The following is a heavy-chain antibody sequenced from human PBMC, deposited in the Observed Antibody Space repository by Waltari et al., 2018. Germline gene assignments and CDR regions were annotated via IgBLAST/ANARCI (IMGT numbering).Heavy chain of an antibody. D-gene: IGHD3-3*01. J-gene: IGHJ6*02. CDR3: ARHLKYYDFWSGYGGIYYGMDV. V-gene: IGHV4-59*01. CDR1: GGSISSYY. Sequence: QVQLQESGPGLVKPSETLSLTCTVSGGSISSYYWSWLRQPPGTGLEWIGYIYYSGSTNYDPSLKSRVTISVDTSKNQFSLKLSSVTAADTAVYYCARHLKYYDFWSGYGGIYYGMDVWGQGTTVTVSS. CDR2: IYYSGST.